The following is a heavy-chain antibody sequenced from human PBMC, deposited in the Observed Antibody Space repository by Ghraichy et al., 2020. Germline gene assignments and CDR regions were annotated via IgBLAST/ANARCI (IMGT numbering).Heavy chain of an antibody. D-gene: IGHD1-26*01. CDR3: ARVRKGSYSPFDAFDI. V-gene: IGHV1-18*01. CDR1: GYTFTSYG. CDR2: ISAYNGNT. Sequence: ASVKVSCKASGYTFTSYGISWVRQAPGQGLEWMGWISAYNGNTNYAQKLQGRVTMTTDTSTSTAYMELRSLRSDDTAVYYCARVRKGSYSPFDAFDIWGQGTMVTVSS. J-gene: IGHJ3*02.